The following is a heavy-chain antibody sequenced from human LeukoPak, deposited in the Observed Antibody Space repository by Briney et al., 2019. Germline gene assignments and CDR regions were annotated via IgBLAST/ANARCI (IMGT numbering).Heavy chain of an antibody. V-gene: IGHV3-23*01. CDR2: ISGSGGST. Sequence: PGGSLRLSCAASGFTFSSYGMHWVRQAPGKGLEWVSAISGSGGSTYYADSVKGRFTISRDNSKNTLYLQMNSLRAEDTAVYYCARKGIAAAGSPDGYWGQGTLVTVSS. CDR3: ARKGIAAAGSPDGY. D-gene: IGHD6-13*01. CDR1: GFTFSSYG. J-gene: IGHJ4*02.